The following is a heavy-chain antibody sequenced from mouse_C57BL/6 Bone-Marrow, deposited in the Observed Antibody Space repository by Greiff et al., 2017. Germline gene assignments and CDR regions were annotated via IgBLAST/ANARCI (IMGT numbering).Heavy chain of an antibody. CDR1: GYTFTSYW. CDR3: ARRDYYGSNAMDY. J-gene: IGHJ4*01. CDR2: IDPSDSYT. V-gene: IGHV1-69*01. Sequence: QVQLKQPGAELVMPGASVKLSCKASGYTFTSYWMHWVKQRPGQGLEWIGEIDPSDSYTNYNQKFKGKSTLTVDKSSSTAYMQLSSLTSEDSAVYYCARRDYYGSNAMDYWGQGTSVTVSS. D-gene: IGHD1-1*01.